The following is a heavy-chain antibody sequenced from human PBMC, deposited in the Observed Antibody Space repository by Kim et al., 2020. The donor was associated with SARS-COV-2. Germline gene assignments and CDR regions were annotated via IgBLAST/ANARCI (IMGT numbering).Heavy chain of an antibody. V-gene: IGHV3-11*01. CDR3: VRELAS. D-gene: IGHD6-13*01. Sequence: GGSLRLSCAASGFSFSDYYMNWIRQAPGKWLELVAYSSSDGGSINYADSVNGLFTISRDNAKKSLSLQMNSLTPEDTAVYYCVRELASWGQGTLVTVSS. CDR2: SSSDGGSI. CDR1: GFSFSDYY. J-gene: IGHJ5*02.